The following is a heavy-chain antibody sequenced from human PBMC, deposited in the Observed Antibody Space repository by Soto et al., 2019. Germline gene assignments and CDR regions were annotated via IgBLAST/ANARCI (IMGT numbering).Heavy chain of an antibody. CDR3: AQRRGVGLTRSRFDY. D-gene: IGHD1-26*01. V-gene: IGHV1-46*02. CDR1: GYTFNRHY. CDR2: IDTSGGDT. J-gene: IGHJ4*02. Sequence: QVQLVQSGAEVRKPGASVKVSCKASGYTFNRHYIQWVRQAPGQGIEWMGMIDTSGGDTYYEKKYQGSATLTSDTSTSTVYMELSSLRSEATDVYSCAQRRGVGLTRSRFDYWGPGTLVIVSS.